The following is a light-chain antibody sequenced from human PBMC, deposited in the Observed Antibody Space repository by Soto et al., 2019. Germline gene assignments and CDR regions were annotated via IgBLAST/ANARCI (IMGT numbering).Light chain of an antibody. CDR3: QQYEVSPWT. CDR2: GTS. V-gene: IGKV3-20*01. Sequence: EIGLTQSPATLSSSPGEGASLSCRGSQSVTLIYFGWVQKKPGQAPSLLIYGTSRRDVGIPDRFSGSGSGRDFTLTISRVVPEDFAVYYCQQYEVSPWTFGQGTKLEIK. J-gene: IGKJ1*01. CDR1: QSVTLIY.